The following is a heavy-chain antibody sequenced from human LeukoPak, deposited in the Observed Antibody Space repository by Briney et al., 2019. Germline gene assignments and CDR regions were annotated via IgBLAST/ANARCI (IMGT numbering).Heavy chain of an antibody. Sequence: PGGSLRLSCAASGFTFSSYGMHWVRQAPGKGLEWVAVIWYDGSNKYYADSVKGRFTISRDNSKNTLYLQMNSLRAEDTAVYYXXXALTQWLVLPLGXWGQGTLVTXSS. D-gene: IGHD6-19*01. CDR2: IWYDGSNK. CDR1: GFTFSSYG. J-gene: IGHJ5*02. CDR3: XXALTQWLVLPLGX. V-gene: IGHV3-33*01.